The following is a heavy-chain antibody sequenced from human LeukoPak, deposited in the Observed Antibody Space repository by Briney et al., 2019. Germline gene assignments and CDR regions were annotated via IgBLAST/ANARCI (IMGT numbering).Heavy chain of an antibody. Sequence: SETLSLTCVVYGGSFSGYYWSWIRQPPGKGLEWIGEINHSGTTNYNPSLKSRVTMSVDTSKNQFSLMVSSVTAADTAVYYCATGRNGVVPAPILGVGPWYNYHYMDVWGKGTTVTVSS. V-gene: IGHV4-34*01. CDR2: INHSGTT. D-gene: IGHD2-2*02. J-gene: IGHJ6*03. CDR3: ATGRNGVVPAPILGVGPWYNYHYMDV. CDR1: GGSFSGYY.